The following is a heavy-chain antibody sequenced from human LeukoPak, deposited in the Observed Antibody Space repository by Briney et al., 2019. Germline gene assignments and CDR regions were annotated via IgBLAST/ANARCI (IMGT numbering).Heavy chain of an antibody. D-gene: IGHD1-1*01. CDR3: ARDPLATGTTRGDWFDP. CDR2: INPNSGGT. J-gene: IGHJ5*02. Sequence: WASVTVSYKGSGYTFTVYYMHWVRQAPGQGGEGMGWINPNSGGTNYAQKFQGRVTITRDTSISTAYMEPSRLRSDDTAVYYCARDPLATGTTRGDWFDPWGQGTLVTVSS. V-gene: IGHV1-2*02. CDR1: GYTFTVYY.